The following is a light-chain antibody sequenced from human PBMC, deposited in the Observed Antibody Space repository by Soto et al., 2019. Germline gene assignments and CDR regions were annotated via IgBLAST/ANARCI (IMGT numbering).Light chain of an antibody. Sequence: EIVLTQSPATLSSFPGDRVTLSCRASQYINTRLAWYQHRPCQAPRLLIYQTSTRATGIPARFSGSGSETEFTLTISSLQAEDSAVHFCQQYNNWQTWTFGQGTKVDIK. J-gene: IGKJ1*01. V-gene: IGKV3-15*01. CDR1: QYINTR. CDR2: QTS. CDR3: QQYNNWQTWT.